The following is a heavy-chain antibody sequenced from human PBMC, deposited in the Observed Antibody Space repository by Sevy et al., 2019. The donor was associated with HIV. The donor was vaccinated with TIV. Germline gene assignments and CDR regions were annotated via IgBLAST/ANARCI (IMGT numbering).Heavy chain of an antibody. D-gene: IGHD3-3*01. CDR2: ISAYNGNT. CDR3: ARDLRFLEWLSETSSNWFDP. Sequence: ASVKVSCKASGYTFTSYGISWVRQAPGQGLEWMGWISAYNGNTNYAQKLQGRVTMTTDTSTSTAHMELRSLRSDDTAVYYCARDLRFLEWLSETSSNWFDPWGQGTLVTVSS. V-gene: IGHV1-18*01. J-gene: IGHJ5*02. CDR1: GYTFTSYG.